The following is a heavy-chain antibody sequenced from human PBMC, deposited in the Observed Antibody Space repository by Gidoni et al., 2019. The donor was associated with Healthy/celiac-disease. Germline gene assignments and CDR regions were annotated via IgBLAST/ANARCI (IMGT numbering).Heavy chain of an antibody. Sequence: QVQLQQCGAGLLTPSETLSLTCAVYGGSFSGYYWSWIRQPPGKGLEWIGEISHSGSTNYNPSLKSRVTILVDTSKNQFSLKLSSVTAADTAVYYCSRAIAARHGPYYFDYWGQGTLVTVSS. CDR3: SRAIAARHGPYYFDY. D-gene: IGHD6-6*01. CDR2: ISHSGST. CDR1: GGSFSGYY. V-gene: IGHV4-34*01. J-gene: IGHJ4*02.